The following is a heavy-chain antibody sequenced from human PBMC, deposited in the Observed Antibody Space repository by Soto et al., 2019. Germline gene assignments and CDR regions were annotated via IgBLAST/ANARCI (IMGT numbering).Heavy chain of an antibody. CDR2: INPTTGDT. J-gene: IGHJ4*02. Sequence: ASVKVSCKTSGYTFTGYYLNWVRQAPGRGLEWVGWINPTTGDTNNAQKFQGRVTMTTDTSISTGYMELSGLKSDDTAVYYCVTGDHLVRWGQGTRVTVSS. CDR3: VTGDHLVR. CDR1: GYTFTGYY. V-gene: IGHV1-2*02.